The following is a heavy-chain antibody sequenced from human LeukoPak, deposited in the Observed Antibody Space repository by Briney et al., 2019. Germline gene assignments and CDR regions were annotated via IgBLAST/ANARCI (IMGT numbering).Heavy chain of an antibody. CDR2: IFPGDSDT. CDR1: GYSFTTYW. J-gene: IGHJ4*02. V-gene: IGHV5-51*01. CDR3: ATSESQTKFDF. Sequence: GESLKISCEGSGYSFTTYWIGWVRQMPGKGLEWMGIIFPGDSDTLYSLSFQGQVTISADKSINTAYLQWGSLKASDTAMYYCATSESQTKFDFWGQGTLVTVSS. D-gene: IGHD1/OR15-1a*01.